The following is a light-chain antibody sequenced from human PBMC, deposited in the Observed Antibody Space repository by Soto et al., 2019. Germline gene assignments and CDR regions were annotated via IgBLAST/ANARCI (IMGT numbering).Light chain of an antibody. J-gene: IGLJ1*01. Sequence: QSALTQPASVSGSPVQSITISCAGTLNDVGSYNYVSWYQQHPGKAPKLMIYEVTNRPSGVSNRFSGSKSGNTASLTISGLQADDEADYYCSSYTSSNTLGVFGTGTKLTVL. V-gene: IGLV2-14*01. CDR3: SSYTSSNTLGV. CDR1: LNDVGSYNY. CDR2: EVT.